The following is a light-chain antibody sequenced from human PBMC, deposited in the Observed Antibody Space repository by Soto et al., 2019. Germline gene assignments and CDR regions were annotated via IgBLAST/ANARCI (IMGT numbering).Light chain of an antibody. Sequence: QSVLTQPPSASGTPGQRVTISCSGSGSNIGSNAVNWYQHLPGTAPKLLIYSDNQRPSGVPDRFSGSKSGTSGSLAISGLQSEDEADYYCSSYRSIGSLVFGTGTKVTVL. CDR3: SSYRSIGSLV. CDR2: SDN. J-gene: IGLJ1*01. CDR1: GSNIGSNA. V-gene: IGLV1-44*01.